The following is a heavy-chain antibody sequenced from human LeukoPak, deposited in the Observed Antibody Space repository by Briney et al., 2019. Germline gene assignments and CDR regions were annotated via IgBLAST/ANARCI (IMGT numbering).Heavy chain of an antibody. V-gene: IGHV3-23*01. CDR2: VGGSGSTT. J-gene: IGHJ3*02. CDR3: AKKGYSSGWVGAFDI. D-gene: IGHD6-19*01. CDR1: GFTFSSSS. Sequence: GGSLRLSCAASGFTFSSSSISWVRQAPGKGLQWVSSVGGSGSTTYYADSMQGRFTISRDNSKNTLYLQLNSLRVEDTAVHYCAKKGYSSGWVGAFDIWGRGTMVTVSS.